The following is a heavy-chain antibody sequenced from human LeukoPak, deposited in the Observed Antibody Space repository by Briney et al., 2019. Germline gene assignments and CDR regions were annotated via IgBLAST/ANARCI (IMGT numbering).Heavy chain of an antibody. D-gene: IGHD2-2*01. CDR1: GFTFSSYW. Sequence: HAGGSLRLSCAASGFTFSSYWMHWVRHAPGKGLVWVSRINTDGSSTSYADSVKGRFTISRDNAKNTLYLQMNSLRAEDTAVYYCARVRFACSSTSCYPHDAFDIWGQGTMVTVSS. J-gene: IGHJ3*02. CDR2: INTDGSST. V-gene: IGHV3-74*01. CDR3: ARVRFACSSTSCYPHDAFDI.